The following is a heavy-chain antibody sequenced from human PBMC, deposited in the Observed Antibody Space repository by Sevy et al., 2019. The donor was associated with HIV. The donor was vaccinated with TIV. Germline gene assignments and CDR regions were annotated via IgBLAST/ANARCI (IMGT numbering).Heavy chain of an antibody. CDR1: GFTFSDHY. V-gene: IGHV3-72*01. J-gene: IGHJ5*02. CDR3: ARVGLPYCSGGSCSNP. D-gene: IGHD2-15*01. CDR2: TRNKANSYTT. Sequence: EGSLRLSCAASGFTFSDHYMDWVRQAPGKGLEWVGRTRNKANSYTTEYAASVKGRFTISRDDSKNSLYLQMNSLKTEDTAVYYCARVGLPYCSGGSCSNPWGQGTLVTVSS.